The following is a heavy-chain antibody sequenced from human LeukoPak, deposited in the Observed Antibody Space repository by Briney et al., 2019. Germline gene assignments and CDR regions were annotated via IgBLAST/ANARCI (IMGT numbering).Heavy chain of an antibody. Sequence: SETLSLTCTVSGGSISSSSYYWGWIRQPPGKGLEWIGSIYYSGGTYYNPSLKSRVTISVDTSKNQFSLKLSSVTAADTAIYYCARLLRYYDFWSGSPGYFDYWGQGTLVTVSS. CDR2: IYYSGGT. D-gene: IGHD3-3*01. CDR1: GGSISSSSYY. J-gene: IGHJ4*02. V-gene: IGHV4-39*01. CDR3: ARLLRYYDFWSGSPGYFDY.